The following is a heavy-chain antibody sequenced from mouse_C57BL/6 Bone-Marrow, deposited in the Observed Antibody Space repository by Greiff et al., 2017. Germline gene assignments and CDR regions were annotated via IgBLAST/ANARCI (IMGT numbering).Heavy chain of an antibody. D-gene: IGHD1-1*01. Sequence: EVMLQESGAELVRPGASVKLSCTASGFNIKDDYMHWVKQRPEQGLEWIGWIDPENGDTEYASKFQGKATITEDTSSNTAYLQLSSLTSEDTAVYYCTTGFITTVVEDYWGQGTTLTVSS. J-gene: IGHJ2*01. CDR3: TTGFITTVVEDY. CDR1: GFNIKDDY. CDR2: IDPENGDT. V-gene: IGHV14-4*01.